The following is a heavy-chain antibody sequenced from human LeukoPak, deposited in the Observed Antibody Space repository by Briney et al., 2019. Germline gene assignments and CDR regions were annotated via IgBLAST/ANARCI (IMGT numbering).Heavy chain of an antibody. CDR2: IIPILGIA. CDR1: GGTFSSYA. V-gene: IGHV1-69*04. J-gene: IGHJ4*02. Sequence: EASVKVSCKASGGTFSSYAISWVRQAPGQGLEWMGRIIPILGIANYAQKFQGRVTITADKSTSTAYMELSSLRSEDTAVYYCARDYIRGGGSFDYWGQGTLVTVSS. CDR3: ARDYIRGGGSFDY. D-gene: IGHD3-16*01.